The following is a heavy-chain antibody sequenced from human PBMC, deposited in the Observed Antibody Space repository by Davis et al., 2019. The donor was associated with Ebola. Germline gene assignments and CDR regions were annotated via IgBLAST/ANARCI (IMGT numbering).Heavy chain of an antibody. CDR2: VSGYNDNT. J-gene: IGHJ3*02. CDR3: ASVVLWFGDLGWAVDI. CDR1: RRLFYG. Sequence: ASVKVSCKASRRLFYGFSWVRQAPGPGLEWMGLVSGYNDNTNYAQKFQCRVTMTTDTPTSKAYTELRSLRSDDTAVYYCASVVLWFGDLGWAVDIWGQGTTVTVSS. D-gene: IGHD3-10*01. V-gene: IGHV1-18*04.